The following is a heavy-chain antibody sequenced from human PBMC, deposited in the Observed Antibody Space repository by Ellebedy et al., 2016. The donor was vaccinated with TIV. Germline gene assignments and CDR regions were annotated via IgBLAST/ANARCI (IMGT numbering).Heavy chain of an antibody. D-gene: IGHD3-3*01. CDR2: ISSSSSTI. J-gene: IGHJ1*01. CDR1: GFTFSSYS. V-gene: IGHV3-48*02. Sequence: GESLKISXAASGFTFSSYSMNWVRQAPGKGLEWVSYISSSSSTIYYADSVKGRFTISRDNAKNSLYLQMNSLRDEDTAVYYCASYDFWSGYYPAEYFQHWGQGTLVTVSS. CDR3: ASYDFWSGYYPAEYFQH.